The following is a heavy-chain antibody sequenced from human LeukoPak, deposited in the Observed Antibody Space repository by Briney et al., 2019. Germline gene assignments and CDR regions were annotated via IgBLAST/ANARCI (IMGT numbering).Heavy chain of an antibody. CDR2: IYPGDSDT. CDR3: AREIVFVGNHKDAYYFDY. D-gene: IGHD2-15*01. V-gene: IGHV5-51*01. Sequence: GESLKISCKGSGYSFTSYWIGWVRQMPGKGLEWMGIIYPGDSDTRYSPSFQGQVTISADKSISPAYLQWSSLKASHTAMYYCAREIVFVGNHKDAYYFDYWGQGTLVTVSS. J-gene: IGHJ4*02. CDR1: GYSFTSYW.